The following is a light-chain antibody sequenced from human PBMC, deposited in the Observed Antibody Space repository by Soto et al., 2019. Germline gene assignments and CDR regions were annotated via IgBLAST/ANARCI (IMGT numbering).Light chain of an antibody. CDR3: SSYTSSSTLYV. Sequence: QSVLTQPPSASGTPGQRVTISCSGSSSNIGSNTVNWYQQLPGAAPKLMIYDVSNRPSGVSNRFSGSKSGNTASLTISGLQAEDEADYYCSSYTSSSTLYVFGTGTKVTVL. V-gene: IGLV1-44*01. CDR1: SSNIGSNT. J-gene: IGLJ1*01. CDR2: DVS.